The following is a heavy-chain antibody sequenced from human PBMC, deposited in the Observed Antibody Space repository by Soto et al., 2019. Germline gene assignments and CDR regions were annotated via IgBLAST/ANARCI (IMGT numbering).Heavy chain of an antibody. CDR1: GGSFSGYY. Sequence: SETLSLTCAVYGGSFSGYYWSWIRQPPGKELEWIGEINHSGSTNYNPSLKSRVTISVDTSKNQFSLKLSSVTAADTAVYYCARGRPYYDILTGYYSDYYMDVWGKGTTVTVSS. J-gene: IGHJ6*03. CDR2: INHSGST. CDR3: ARGRPYYDILTGYYSDYYMDV. V-gene: IGHV4-34*01. D-gene: IGHD3-9*01.